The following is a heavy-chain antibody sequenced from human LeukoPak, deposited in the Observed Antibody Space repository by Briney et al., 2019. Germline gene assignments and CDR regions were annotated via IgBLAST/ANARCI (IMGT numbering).Heavy chain of an antibody. D-gene: IGHD2-8*01. J-gene: IGHJ4*02. CDR1: GGTFSSYA. Sequence: ASVKVSCKASGGTFSSYAISWVRQAPGQGLEWMGGIIPIFGTANYAQKFQGRVTITADESTSTAYMELRSLRSDDTAVYYCARVIDGYCTNGVCPYYFDYWGQGTLVTVSS. CDR3: ARVIDGYCTNGVCPYYFDY. V-gene: IGHV1-69*13. CDR2: IIPIFGTA.